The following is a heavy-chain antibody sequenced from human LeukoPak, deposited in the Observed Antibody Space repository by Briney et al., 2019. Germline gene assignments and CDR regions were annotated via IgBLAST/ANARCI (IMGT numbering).Heavy chain of an antibody. Sequence: GGSLRLSRAPSGFTFSSYWMHWVRQAPGRGLVWVSRIDTDGSSTNYADSVKGRFTISRDNARNTLYLQMNSLRAEDTAVYYCASAYSWTTVTDYWGQGTLVTVSS. CDR2: IDTDGSST. V-gene: IGHV3-74*01. J-gene: IGHJ4*02. CDR1: GFTFSSYW. CDR3: ASAYSWTTVTDY. D-gene: IGHD4-11*01.